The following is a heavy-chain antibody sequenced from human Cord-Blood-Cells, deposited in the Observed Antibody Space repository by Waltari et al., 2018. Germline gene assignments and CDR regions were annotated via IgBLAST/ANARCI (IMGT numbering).Heavy chain of an antibody. Sequence: QVQLQESGPGLVKPSENLSLTGTVSGGPISSYYGSWIRQPQGKGLEWIGYIYYSGSTNYNPSLKSRVTISVDTSKNQFSLKLSSVTAADTAVYYCARGGIYCSGGSCYSWFDPWGQGTLVTVSS. CDR3: ARGGIYCSGGSCYSWFDP. CDR1: GGPISSYY. D-gene: IGHD2-15*01. CDR2: IYYSGST. J-gene: IGHJ5*02. V-gene: IGHV4-59*01.